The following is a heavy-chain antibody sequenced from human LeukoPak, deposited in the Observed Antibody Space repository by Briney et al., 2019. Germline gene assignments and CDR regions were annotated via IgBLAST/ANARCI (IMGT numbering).Heavy chain of an antibody. V-gene: IGHV1-18*01. Sequence: ASVKVSCKASGYTFTSYGISWVRQAPGQGLEWMGWISAYNGNTNYAQKLKGRVTMTTDTSTSTAYMKLRSLRSDDTAVYYCARERITMVRGYYYYYYYMDVWGKGTTVTISS. CDR3: ARERITMVRGYYYYYYYMDV. CDR1: GYTFTSYG. CDR2: ISAYNGNT. D-gene: IGHD3-10*01. J-gene: IGHJ6*03.